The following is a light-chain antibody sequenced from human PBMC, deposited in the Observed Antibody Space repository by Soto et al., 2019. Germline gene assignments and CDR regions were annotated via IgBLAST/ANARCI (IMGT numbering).Light chain of an antibody. CDR3: MQGTHGTST. CDR2: MXS. CDR1: QTPLHKNGNTY. Sequence: DIVMTQSPLSIPVTPGEAAFIXCRSRQTPLHKNGNTYCHWXVQKXGXSPKXXXDMXSKRDSGGPARLSGSGSGTDFALQISRVEAEYVGVYYCMQGTHGTSTFGQGTRLEIK. J-gene: IGKJ5*01. V-gene: IGKV2-28*01.